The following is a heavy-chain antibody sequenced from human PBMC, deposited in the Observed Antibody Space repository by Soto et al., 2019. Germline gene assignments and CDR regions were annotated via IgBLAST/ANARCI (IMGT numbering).Heavy chain of an antibody. J-gene: IGHJ6*02. V-gene: IGHV3-33*01. CDR1: GFTFSSYG. Sequence: GGSLRLSCAASGFTFSSYGMHWVRQAPGKGLEWVAVIWYDGSNKYYADSVKGRFTISRDNSKNTLYLQMNSLRAEDTAVYYCARGRLRYYYGMDVWGQGTTVTVSS. D-gene: IGHD6-25*01. CDR2: IWYDGSNK. CDR3: ARGRLRYYYGMDV.